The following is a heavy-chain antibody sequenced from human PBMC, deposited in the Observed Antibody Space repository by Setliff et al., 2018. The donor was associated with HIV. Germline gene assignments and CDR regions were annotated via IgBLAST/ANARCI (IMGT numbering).Heavy chain of an antibody. Sequence: GESLKISCKASGYTFSSYSIAWVRQLPGKGLEWMGIIYPGDSNTRYSPSFEGQVTISADESISTAYLQWSRLKASDTAMYYCARTSMVRGAVWWFDPWGQGTLVTVS. CDR3: ARTSMVRGAVWWFDP. CDR1: GYTFSSYS. V-gene: IGHV5-51*01. J-gene: IGHJ5*02. D-gene: IGHD3-10*01. CDR2: IYPGDSNT.